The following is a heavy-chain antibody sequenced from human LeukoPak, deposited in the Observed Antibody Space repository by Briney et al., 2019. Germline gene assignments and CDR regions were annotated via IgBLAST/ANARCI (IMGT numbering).Heavy chain of an antibody. CDR1: GFTFSSYA. CDR2: ISSNGDNT. CDR3: ASEGAYSSSWPPRDYYYYGMDV. J-gene: IGHJ6*02. V-gene: IGHV3-64*01. D-gene: IGHD6-13*01. Sequence: GGSLRLSCAASGFTFSSYAMRWVRQAPGKGLEYVSAISSNGDNTYYTNSVKGRFTISRDNSKNTLYLQMGSLRAEDMAVYYCASEGAYSSSWPPRDYYYYGMDVWGQGTTVTVSS.